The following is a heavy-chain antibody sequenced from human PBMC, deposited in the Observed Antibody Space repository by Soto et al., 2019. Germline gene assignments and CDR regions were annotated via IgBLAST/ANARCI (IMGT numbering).Heavy chain of an antibody. CDR3: VREYQYKWFDP. V-gene: IGHV4-30-2*01. Sequence: SETQAVMYAVAGGSISGGGYSGSWIRQPPGKGLEWIGYIYHSGSTYYNPSLKSRVTISVDRSKNQFSLKLSSVYAADTAVYYCVREYQYKWFDPWGQGTLVTVSS. J-gene: IGHJ5*02. CDR1: GGSISGGGYS. CDR2: IYHSGST. D-gene: IGHD1-20*01.